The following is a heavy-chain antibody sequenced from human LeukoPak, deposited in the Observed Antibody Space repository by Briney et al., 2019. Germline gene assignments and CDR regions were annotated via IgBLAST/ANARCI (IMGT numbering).Heavy chain of an antibody. Sequence: GGSLRLSCAASGFTVNSNYLSWVRQAPGKGLEWVSTLYNTGNTYYANSVNGRFSISRDNSKNTLFLQMNSLRAEDTAVYYCARLTADGRLYFVDWGPGTLVTVSS. J-gene: IGHJ4*02. CDR1: GFTVNSNY. CDR3: ARLTADGRLYFVD. V-gene: IGHV3-53*01. CDR2: LYNTGNT. D-gene: IGHD6-13*01.